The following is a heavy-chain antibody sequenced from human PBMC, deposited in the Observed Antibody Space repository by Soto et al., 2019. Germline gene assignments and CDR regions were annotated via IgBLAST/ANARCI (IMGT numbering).Heavy chain of an antibody. D-gene: IGHD6-25*01. J-gene: IGHJ4*01. Sequence: EVQLVESGGGLVQPGGSLRLSCAASGFTFSNYWMSWVRQAPGKGLEWVANIKQDGSENYYVDSVKGRFTTYRNNTNNSFYLQMNTLRAEYSSVYYGARDHINGWKFDYLGRCTLVPACS. V-gene: IGHV3-7*01. CDR3: ARDHINGWKFDY. CDR1: GFTFSNYW. CDR2: IKQDGSEN.